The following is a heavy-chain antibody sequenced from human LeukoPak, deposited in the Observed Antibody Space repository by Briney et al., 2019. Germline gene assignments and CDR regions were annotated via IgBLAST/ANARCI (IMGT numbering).Heavy chain of an antibody. V-gene: IGHV1-18*01. CDR2: ISAYNGNT. D-gene: IGHD3-22*01. Sequence: ASVKVSCKASGYTFTSYGISWVRQAPGQGLEWMGWISAYNGNTNYAQKFQGRVTMTRDTSISTAYMELSRLRSDDTAVYYCAREDSSGHDAFDIWGQGTMVTVSS. CDR1: GYTFTSYG. CDR3: AREDSSGHDAFDI. J-gene: IGHJ3*02.